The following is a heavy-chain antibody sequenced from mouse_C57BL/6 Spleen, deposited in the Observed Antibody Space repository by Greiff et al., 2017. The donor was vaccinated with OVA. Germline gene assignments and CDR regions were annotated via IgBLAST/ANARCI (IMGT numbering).Heavy chain of an antibody. J-gene: IGHJ4*01. Sequence: QVQLQQPGAELVRPGSSVKLSCKASGYTFTSYWMHWVKQRPIQGLEWIGNIDPSDSETHYNQKFKDKATLTVDKSSSTAYMQLSSLTSEDSAVYYCAREYYYGSSPYYAMDYWGQGTSVTVSS. CDR1: GYTFTSYW. CDR3: AREYYYGSSPYYAMDY. D-gene: IGHD1-1*01. CDR2: IDPSDSET. V-gene: IGHV1-52*01.